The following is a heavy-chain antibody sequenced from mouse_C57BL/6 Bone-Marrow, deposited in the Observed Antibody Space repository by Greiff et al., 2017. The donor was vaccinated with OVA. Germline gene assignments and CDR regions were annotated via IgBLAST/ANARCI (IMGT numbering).Heavy chain of an antibody. CDR1: GYTFTSYW. J-gene: IGHJ1*03. CDR3: ARRWLRWYFDV. V-gene: IGHV1-69*01. CDR2: IDPSDSYT. D-gene: IGHD2-3*01. Sequence: QVQLKQPGAELVMPGASVKLSCHASGYTFTSYWMHWVKQRPGQGLEWIGEIDPSDSYTNYNQKFKGKSTLTVDKSSSTAYMQLSSLTSEDSAVYYCARRWLRWYFDVWGTGTTVTVSS.